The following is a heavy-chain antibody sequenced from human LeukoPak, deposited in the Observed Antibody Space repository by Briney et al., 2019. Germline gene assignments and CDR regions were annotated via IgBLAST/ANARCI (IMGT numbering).Heavy chain of an antibody. J-gene: IGHJ5*02. CDR3: AGDRSSGWLFLGNWFDP. V-gene: IGHV4-39*07. CDR1: GGSISSSSYY. CDR2: IYYSGST. D-gene: IGHD6-19*01. Sequence: SETLSLTCTVSGGSISSSSYYWGWIRQPPGKGLEWIGSIYYSGSTYYNPSLKSRVTISVDTSKNQFSLKLSSVTAADTAVYYCAGDRSSGWLFLGNWFDPWGQGTLVTVSS.